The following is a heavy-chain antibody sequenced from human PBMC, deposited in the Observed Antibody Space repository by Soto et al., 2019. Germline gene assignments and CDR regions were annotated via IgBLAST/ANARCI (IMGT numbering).Heavy chain of an antibody. CDR1: GGTFSSYA. CDR2: IIPIFGTA. CDR3: ARGRRKVVPAGAWDYYYGMDV. J-gene: IGHJ6*02. D-gene: IGHD2-2*01. Sequence: QVQLVQSGAEVKKPGSSVKVSCKASGGTFSSYAISWVRQAPGQGLEWMGGIIPIFGTANYAQKFQGRVTITADESTSTAYRELSSLRSEDTAVYYCARGRRKVVPAGAWDYYYGMDVWGQGTTVTVSS. V-gene: IGHV1-69*01.